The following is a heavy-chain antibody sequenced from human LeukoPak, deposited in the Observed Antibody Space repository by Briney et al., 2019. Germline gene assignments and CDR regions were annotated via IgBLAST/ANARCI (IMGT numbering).Heavy chain of an antibody. Sequence: PGGSLRLSCAASGFTFSDYYMSWIRQAPGKGLEWVSYISSSGSTIYYADSVKGRFTISRDNAKNSLYLQMNSLRAEDTAVYYCARDFDDFWSGSNSPGGYFDYWGQGTLVTVSS. CDR3: ARDFDDFWSGSNSPGGYFDY. CDR1: GFTFSDYY. CDR2: ISSSGSTI. D-gene: IGHD3-3*01. J-gene: IGHJ4*02. V-gene: IGHV3-11*01.